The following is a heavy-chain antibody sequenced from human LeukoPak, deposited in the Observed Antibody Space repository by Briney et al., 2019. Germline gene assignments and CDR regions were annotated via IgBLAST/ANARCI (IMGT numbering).Heavy chain of an antibody. J-gene: IGHJ4*02. CDR3: ATDYGDCGGHDY. CDR2: ISGSGGST. D-gene: IGHD4-17*01. Sequence: PGGSLRLSCAASGFTFSSYAINWVRQAPGKGLEWVSAISGSGGSTYYADSVKGRFTISRDNSKNTLYLQMNSLRDDDKAVYYCATDYGDCGGHDYWGQGTLVPVSS. V-gene: IGHV3-23*01. CDR1: GFTFSSYA.